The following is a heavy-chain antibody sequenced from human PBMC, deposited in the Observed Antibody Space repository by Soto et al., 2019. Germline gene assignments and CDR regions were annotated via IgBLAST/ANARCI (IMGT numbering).Heavy chain of an antibody. CDR1: GCSISSYY. V-gene: IGHV4-59*01. CDR2: IYYSGST. D-gene: IGHD5-18*01. CDR3: ASSGDTAMVDAFDI. J-gene: IGHJ3*02. Sequence: XETLSLTCTVSGCSISSYYWSWIRQPPGKGLEWIGYIYYSGSTNYNPSLKSRVTISVDTSKNQFSLKLSSVTAADTAVYYCASSGDTAMVDAFDIWGQGTMVTVSS.